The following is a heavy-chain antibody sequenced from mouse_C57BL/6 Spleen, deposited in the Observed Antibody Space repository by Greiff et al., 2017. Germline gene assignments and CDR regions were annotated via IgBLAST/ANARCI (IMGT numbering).Heavy chain of an antibody. CDR1: GFTFNTYA. D-gene: IGHD2-5*01. J-gene: IGHJ2*01. Sequence: GGGLVQPKGSLKLSCAASGFTFNTYAMHWVRQAPGKGLEWVARIRSKSSNYATYYADSVKDRFTISRDDSQSMLYLQMNNLKTEDTAMYYCVRGRVRGSNYEDYFDYWGQGTTRTVSS. CDR3: VRGRVRGSNYEDYFDY. CDR2: IRSKSSNYAT. V-gene: IGHV10-3*01.